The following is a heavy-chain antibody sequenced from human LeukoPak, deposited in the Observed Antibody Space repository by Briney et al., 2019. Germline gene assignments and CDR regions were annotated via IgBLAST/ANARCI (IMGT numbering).Heavy chain of an antibody. D-gene: IGHD3-22*01. CDR1: GFTFSSYA. J-gene: IGHJ4*02. CDR3: AKELGYCYHSSGYTDY. V-gene: IGHV3-23*01. Sequence: GGSLRLSCAASGFTFSSYAMSWVRQAPGKGQGWGSAISVSDGSTYYADSVKGRVTISRDNSKNTQYLQMKTPRAEDTAVYYCAKELGYCYHSSGYTDYWGQGTLVTVSS. CDR2: ISVSDGST.